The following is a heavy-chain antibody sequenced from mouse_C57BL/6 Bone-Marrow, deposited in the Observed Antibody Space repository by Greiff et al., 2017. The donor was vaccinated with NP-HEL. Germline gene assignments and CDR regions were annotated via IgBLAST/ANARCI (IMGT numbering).Heavy chain of an antibody. CDR2: FDPNSGGT. Sequence: QVQLQQPGAELVKPGASVKLSCKASGYTFTSYWLHWVKQRPGRGLEWIGRFDPNSGGTKYNAKFKSKATLTVDKPSSTAYMQLSSLTSEDSAVYYCARVSSYAKYDFDYWGQGTTLTVSS. V-gene: IGHV1-72*01. CDR1: GYTFTSYW. CDR3: ARVSSYAKYDFDY. D-gene: IGHD1-1*01. J-gene: IGHJ2*01.